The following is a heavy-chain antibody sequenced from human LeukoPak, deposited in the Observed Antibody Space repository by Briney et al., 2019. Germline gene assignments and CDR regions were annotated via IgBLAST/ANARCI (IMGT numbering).Heavy chain of an antibody. Sequence: GGSLRLSCAASGFTFSNYWMNWVRQAPGKGLEWVANIKQDGSEKDYVDSVKGRFTISRDNAKNSLYLQMNSLRAEDTAVYYCARSRYADYWGQGTPVTVSS. J-gene: IGHJ4*02. CDR1: GFTFSNYW. D-gene: IGHD3-9*01. CDR3: ARSRYADY. V-gene: IGHV3-7*04. CDR2: IKQDGSEK.